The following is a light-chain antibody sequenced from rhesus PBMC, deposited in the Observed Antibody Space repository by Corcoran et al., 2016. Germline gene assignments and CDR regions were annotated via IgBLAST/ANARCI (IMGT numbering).Light chain of an antibody. CDR1: QSLLHSNGYPY. CDR2: FAS. Sequence: DIVMTQTPLSLPVTPGEPASISCRSSQSLLHSNGYPYLYWYLQKPGQFPKHLMYFASYRASGVPDRFSGSGLGTDFTLGISRVEADDIGVYYCMQATHLPYTCGQGTKVEI. J-gene: IGKJ2*01. V-gene: IGKV2-91*01. CDR3: MQATHLPYT.